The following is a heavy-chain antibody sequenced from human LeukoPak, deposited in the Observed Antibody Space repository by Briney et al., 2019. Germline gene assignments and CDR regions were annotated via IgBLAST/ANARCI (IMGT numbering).Heavy chain of an antibody. V-gene: IGHV4-34*01. CDR1: GGSFSGYY. D-gene: IGHD3-10*01. Sequence: PSETLSLTCAVYGGSFSGYYWSWIRQPPGKGLEWIGEINHSGSTNYNPSLKSRVTISVDTSKNQFSLKLSSVTAADTAVYYCARGRILNYYGSGRLYGMDVWGQGTTVTASS. J-gene: IGHJ6*02. CDR2: INHSGST. CDR3: ARGRILNYYGSGRLYGMDV.